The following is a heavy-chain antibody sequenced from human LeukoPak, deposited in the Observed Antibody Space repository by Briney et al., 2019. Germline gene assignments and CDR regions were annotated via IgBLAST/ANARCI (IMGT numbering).Heavy chain of an antibody. Sequence: GSLRLSCAASGFTFSNYWMHWVRQAPGKGLVWVSRIKGDGSDTIYADSVKGRFTISRDNAKNTMFLQMNSLRDEDTAVYYCVRDNHGYAFDIWGQGTLVAVSS. D-gene: IGHD1-14*01. V-gene: IGHV3-74*01. CDR1: GFTFSNYW. CDR3: VRDNHGYAFDI. CDR2: IKGDGSDT. J-gene: IGHJ3*02.